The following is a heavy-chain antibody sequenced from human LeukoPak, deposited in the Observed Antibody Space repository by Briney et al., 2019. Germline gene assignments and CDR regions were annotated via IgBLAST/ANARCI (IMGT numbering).Heavy chain of an antibody. J-gene: IGHJ3*02. CDR1: GFIFSSYS. V-gene: IGHV3-21*01. D-gene: IGHD3-9*01. Sequence: PGGSLRLSCAASGFIFSSYSMNWVRQAPGKGLEWVSSISSSSSYIYYADSVKGRFTISRDNAKNSLYLQMNSLRAEDTAVYYCAREKKYYDILTGYYPENDAFDIWGQGTMVTVSS. CDR3: AREKKYYDILTGYYPENDAFDI. CDR2: ISSSSSYI.